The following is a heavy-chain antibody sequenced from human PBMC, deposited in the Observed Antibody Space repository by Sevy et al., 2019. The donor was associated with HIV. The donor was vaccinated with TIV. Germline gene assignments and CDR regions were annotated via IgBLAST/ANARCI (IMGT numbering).Heavy chain of an antibody. CDR1: GFTFSSYW. D-gene: IGHD6-25*01. Sequence: GGSLRLSCAASGFTFSSYWMSLVRQAPGKGLEWVANIKQDGSEKYYVDSVKGRFTISRDNAKNSLYLQMNSLRAEDTAVYYCARHPIAAHVYYGMDVWGQGTTVTVSS. J-gene: IGHJ6*02. CDR3: ARHPIAAHVYYGMDV. V-gene: IGHV3-7*03. CDR2: IKQDGSEK.